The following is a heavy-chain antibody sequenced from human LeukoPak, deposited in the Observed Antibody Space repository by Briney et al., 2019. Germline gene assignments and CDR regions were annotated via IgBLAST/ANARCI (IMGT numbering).Heavy chain of an antibody. J-gene: IGHJ4*02. D-gene: IGHD5-18*01. CDR2: INWDGHK. Sequence: ESGPTLVNPTQTLTLTCTFSGFSLSTSGMCVSWIRQPPGKALEWLALINWDGHKYYSTSLKTRLTISKDTSRDQVVLTMTNMDPVDTATYYCAHSPTLDTAMVMYDYWGQGTLVTVSS. V-gene: IGHV2-70*12. CDR3: AHSPTLDTAMVMYDY. CDR1: GFSLSTSGMC.